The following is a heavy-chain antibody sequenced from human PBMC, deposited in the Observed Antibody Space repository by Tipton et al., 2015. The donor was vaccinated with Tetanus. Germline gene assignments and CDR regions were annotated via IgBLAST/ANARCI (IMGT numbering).Heavy chain of an antibody. D-gene: IGHD3-10*01. V-gene: IGHV5-51*01. Sequence: QLVQSGAEVKKPGESLKISCKGSGHSFTKYWIAWVRQMPGKGLEWMGLIYPDDSDTRYSPSFQGQVTISADKSISTAYLQWSSLKASDTAIYFCARLPKHYSASGSSWGQGTRVTVSS. CDR2: IYPDDSDT. CDR1: GHSFTKYW. CDR3: ARLPKHYSASGSS. J-gene: IGHJ4*02.